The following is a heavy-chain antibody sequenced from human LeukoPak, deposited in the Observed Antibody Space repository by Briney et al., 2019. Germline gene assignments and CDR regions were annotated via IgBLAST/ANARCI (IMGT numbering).Heavy chain of an antibody. J-gene: IGHJ4*02. Sequence: GGSLRLSCAASGFTLSAHGMNWVRQAPGKGLEWVSSISSSSIYIYYANSVKGRFTISRDNARNSLYLQMNSLRAEDTAVYYCARDFRPVVGAAGTFDYWGQGTLVTVSS. V-gene: IGHV3-21*01. CDR3: ARDFRPVVGAAGTFDY. D-gene: IGHD6-13*01. CDR2: ISSSSIYI. CDR1: GFTLSAHG.